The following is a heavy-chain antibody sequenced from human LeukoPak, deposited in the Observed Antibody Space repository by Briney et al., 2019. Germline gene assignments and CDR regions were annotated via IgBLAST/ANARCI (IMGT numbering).Heavy chain of an antibody. CDR1: GYTFTSYY. CDR2: INPSGGST. Sequence: GASVKVSCKSSGYTFTSYYMHWVRQAPGQGLEWMGIINPSGGSTSYAQKFQGRVTMTRDMSTSTVYMELSSQRSEDTAVYYCARERLLHNWFDPWGQGTLVTVSS. D-gene: IGHD4-23*01. CDR3: ARERLLHNWFDP. J-gene: IGHJ5*02. V-gene: IGHV1-46*01.